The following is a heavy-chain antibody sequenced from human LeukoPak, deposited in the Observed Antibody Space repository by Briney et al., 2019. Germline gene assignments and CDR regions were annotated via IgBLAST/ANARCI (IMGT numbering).Heavy chain of an antibody. CDR3: AKGHKWLPLDY. J-gene: IGHJ4*02. Sequence: GGSLRLSCAASGFTFSSYGMHWVRQAAGKGLEWVAVKSYDGSNKYYADSVKGRFTISRDNSKNTLYLQMNSLRAEDTAVYYCAKGHKWLPLDYWGQGTLVTVSS. V-gene: IGHV3-30*18. CDR1: GFTFSSYG. CDR2: KSYDGSNK. D-gene: IGHD6-19*01.